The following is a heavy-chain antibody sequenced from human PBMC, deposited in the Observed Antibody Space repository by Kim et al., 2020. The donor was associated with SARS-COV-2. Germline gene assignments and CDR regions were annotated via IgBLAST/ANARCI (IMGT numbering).Heavy chain of an antibody. CDR3: ARGPGYSSSWYGRTYYGM. V-gene: IGHV4-34*01. J-gene: IGHJ6*01. Sequence: SETLSLTCAVYGGSFSGYYWSWIRQPPGKGLEWIGEINHSGSTNYNPSLKSRVTISVDTSKNQFSLKLSSVTAADTAVYYCARGPGYSSSWYGRTYYGM. CDR2: INHSGST. CDR1: GGSFSGYY. D-gene: IGHD6-13*01.